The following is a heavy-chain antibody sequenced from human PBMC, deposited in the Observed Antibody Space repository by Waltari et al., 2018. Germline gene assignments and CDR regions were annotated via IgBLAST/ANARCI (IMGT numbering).Heavy chain of an antibody. Sequence: EVQLLESGGGVVHPGGSLRLSCAVAGFTFRCYSLIWVRQAPGKGLEWVSAISATGGTTYYRDSVKGRFTISRDNSKNTVYLQMNSPGVEDTAIYYCAKDSLYSSGWPDGFDVWGQGTKVTVSS. V-gene: IGHV3-23*01. CDR2: ISATGGTT. CDR3: AKDSLYSSGWPDGFDV. D-gene: IGHD6-19*01. CDR1: GFTFRCYS. J-gene: IGHJ3*01.